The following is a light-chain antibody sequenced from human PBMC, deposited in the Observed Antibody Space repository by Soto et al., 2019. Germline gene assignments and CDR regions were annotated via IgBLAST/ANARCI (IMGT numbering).Light chain of an antibody. CDR3: CSYAGSYTVV. J-gene: IGLJ2*01. Sequence: QSALTQPRSVSGSPGQSVTISCTRTSSDVGGYNYVSWYQQHPGKAPKLMIYDVSKRPSGVPDRFSGSKSGNMASLTISGLQAEDEADYYCCSYAGSYTVVFGGGTKLTVL. CDR2: DVS. CDR1: SSDVGGYNY. V-gene: IGLV2-11*01.